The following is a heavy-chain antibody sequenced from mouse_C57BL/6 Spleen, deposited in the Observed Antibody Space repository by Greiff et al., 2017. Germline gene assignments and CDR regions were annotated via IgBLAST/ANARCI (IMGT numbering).Heavy chain of an antibody. Sequence: VQLVESGAELVKPGASVKISCKASGYAFSSYWMNWVKQRPGKGLEWIGQIYPGDGDTNYNGKFKGKATLTADKSSSTAYMQLSSLTSEDSAVYFCARGFITTVVATDWGQGTTLTVSS. CDR1: GYAFSSYW. CDR2: IYPGDGDT. J-gene: IGHJ2*01. CDR3: ARGFITTVVATD. V-gene: IGHV1-80*01. D-gene: IGHD1-1*01.